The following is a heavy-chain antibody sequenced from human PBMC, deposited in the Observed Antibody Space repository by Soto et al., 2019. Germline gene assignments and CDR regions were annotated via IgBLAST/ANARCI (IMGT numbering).Heavy chain of an antibody. CDR3: AKGGRQWLVTSDFNY. Sequence: ASVKASCKASGYTFTNYAVHWVRQAPGQRLEWMGWINAGNGDTKYSQKFQGRFTISRDSSKNTVSLEMTSLRAEDTAVYYCAKGGRQWLVTSDFNYWGQGALVTVSS. CDR1: GYTFTNYA. D-gene: IGHD6-19*01. CDR2: INAGNGDT. V-gene: IGHV1-3*01. J-gene: IGHJ4*02.